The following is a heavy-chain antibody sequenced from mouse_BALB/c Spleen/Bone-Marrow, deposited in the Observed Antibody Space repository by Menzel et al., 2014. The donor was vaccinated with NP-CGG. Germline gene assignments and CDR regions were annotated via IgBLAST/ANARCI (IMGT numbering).Heavy chain of an antibody. CDR1: GFTFSNYG. CDR3: ARRRDYDYFDY. D-gene: IGHD2-4*01. J-gene: IGHJ2*01. V-gene: IGHV5-6*01. CDR2: VSSGGTYT. Sequence: DVQLQESGGDLVKPGGSLKLSRAASGFTFSNYGMSWVRQIPDKRLEWVATVSSGGTYTFYPDSVKGRFTISRDNTKNTLTLQMTSLKSEDTAMYYCARRRDYDYFDYWGQGTTLTVSS.